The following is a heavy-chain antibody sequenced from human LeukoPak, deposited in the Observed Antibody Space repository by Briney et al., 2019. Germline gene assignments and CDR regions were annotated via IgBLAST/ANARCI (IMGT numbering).Heavy chain of an antibody. CDR1: GFTFSSYG. Sequence: GGSLRLSCAASGFTFSSYGMHWVRQAPGKGLEWVAVIWYDGSNKYYADSVKGRFTISRDNSKNTLYLQMNSLRAEDTAVYYCARDTSTIFGVVNNWFDPWGQGTLVTVSP. V-gene: IGHV3-33*01. J-gene: IGHJ5*02. CDR3: ARDTSTIFGVVNNWFDP. CDR2: IWYDGSNK. D-gene: IGHD3-3*01.